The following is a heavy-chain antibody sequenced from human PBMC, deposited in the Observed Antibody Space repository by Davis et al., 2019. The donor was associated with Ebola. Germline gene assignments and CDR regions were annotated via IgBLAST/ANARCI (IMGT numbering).Heavy chain of an antibody. CDR3: ARGLVMSGITGTTFINWFDP. D-gene: IGHD1-20*01. Sequence: AASVKVSCKASGYTFTSYDLNWVRQATGQGLEWMGWMNPNSGNTGYAQKFQGRVTMTRNTSISTAYMELSSLRSEDTAVYYCARGLVMSGITGTTFINWFDPWGQGTLVTVSS. CDR1: GYTFTSYD. CDR2: MNPNSGNT. J-gene: IGHJ5*02. V-gene: IGHV1-8*01.